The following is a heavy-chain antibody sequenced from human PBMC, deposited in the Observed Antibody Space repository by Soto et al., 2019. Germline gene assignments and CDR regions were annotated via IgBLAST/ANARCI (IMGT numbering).Heavy chain of an antibody. Sequence: QVQLQESGPGLVKPSGTLSLTCAVSGGSISSSNWWSWVRQPPGKGLEWIGEIYHSGSTNYNPSLKSRVTISVDKSKNQFTLKLSSVPAADTAVYYCARSSITMIKAPIDYWGQGTLVTVSS. D-gene: IGHD3-22*01. CDR3: ARSSITMIKAPIDY. CDR1: GGSISSSNW. J-gene: IGHJ4*02. V-gene: IGHV4-4*02. CDR2: IYHSGST.